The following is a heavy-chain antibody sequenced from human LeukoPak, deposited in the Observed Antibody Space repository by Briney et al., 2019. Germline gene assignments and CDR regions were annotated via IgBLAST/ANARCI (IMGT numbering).Heavy chain of an antibody. V-gene: IGHV1-69*13. CDR1: GGTFISYA. J-gene: IGHJ4*02. D-gene: IGHD6-13*01. CDR2: IIPIFGTA. Sequence: SVKVSCKASGGTFISYAISWVRQAPGQGLERMGGIIPIFGTANYAQKFQGRVTITADESTSTAYMELSSLRSEDTAVYYCASPSSWYAYYFDYWGQGTLVTVSS. CDR3: ASPSSWYAYYFDY.